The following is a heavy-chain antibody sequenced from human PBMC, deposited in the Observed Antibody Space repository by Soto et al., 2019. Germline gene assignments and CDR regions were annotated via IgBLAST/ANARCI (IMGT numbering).Heavy chain of an antibody. V-gene: IGHV1-69*13. J-gene: IGHJ4*02. CDR1: GGTFSSYA. Sequence: SVKVSCKASGGTFSSYAISWVRQAPGQGLEWMGGIIPIFGTANYAQKFQGRVTITADESTSTAYMELSSLRSEDTAVYYCASTLYCTNGVCYNQEFYFDYWGQGTLVTVSS. D-gene: IGHD2-8*01. CDR3: ASTLYCTNGVCYNQEFYFDY. CDR2: IIPIFGTA.